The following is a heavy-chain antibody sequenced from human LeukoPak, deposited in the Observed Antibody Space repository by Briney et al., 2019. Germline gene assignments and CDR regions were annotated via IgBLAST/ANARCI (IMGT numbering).Heavy chain of an antibody. Sequence: PGGSLRLSCAASGFTFSTYEMNWVRQAPGKGLEWVSYISNGDGTIKYADSVKGRFTISRDNSKNTVYLQMNSLRADDTAVYYCAKDASSSWRWGAFDIWGQGIVVTVSS. CDR2: ISNGDGTI. J-gene: IGHJ3*02. CDR1: GFTFSTYE. D-gene: IGHD6-13*01. V-gene: IGHV3-23*01. CDR3: AKDASSSWRWGAFDI.